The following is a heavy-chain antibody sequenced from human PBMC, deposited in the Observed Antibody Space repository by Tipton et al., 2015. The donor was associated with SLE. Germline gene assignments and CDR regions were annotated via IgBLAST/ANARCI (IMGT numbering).Heavy chain of an antibody. CDR1: GGSISDYY. CDR2: IRYTGST. CDR3: ARGNYDFWSGYYTLDYYYMDV. Sequence: LVKPSETLSLICTVSGGSISDYYWSWIRQPPGKGLEWIGYIRYTGSTNYSPSLKSRVTMSVDTSKNQFSLKLNSVTAADTAVYYCARGNYDFWSGYYTLDYYYMDVWGKGTTVTVSS. D-gene: IGHD3-3*01. J-gene: IGHJ6*03. V-gene: IGHV4-59*01.